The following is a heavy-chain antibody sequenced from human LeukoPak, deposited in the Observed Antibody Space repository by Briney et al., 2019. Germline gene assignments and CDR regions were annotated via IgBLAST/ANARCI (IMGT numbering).Heavy chain of an antibody. CDR1: GFTFSSYA. V-gene: IGHV3-30-3*01. CDR3: ASSIASDSYYYGMDV. CDR2: ISYDGSNK. J-gene: IGHJ6*02. Sequence: PGGSLRLSCAASGFTFSSYAMHWVRQAPGKGLEWVAVISYDGSNKYYADSVKGRFTISRDNSKNTLYLQMNSLRAEDTAVYYCASSIASDSYYYGMDVWGQGTTVTVSS. D-gene: IGHD6-6*01.